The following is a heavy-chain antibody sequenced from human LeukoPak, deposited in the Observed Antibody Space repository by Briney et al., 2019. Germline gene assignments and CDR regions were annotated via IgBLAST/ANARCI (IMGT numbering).Heavy chain of an antibody. V-gene: IGHV1-8*03. J-gene: IGHJ3*02. D-gene: IGHD6-13*01. CDR1: GYTLTSYD. CDR3: ARYSSSWYDAFDI. Sequence: GASVKVSCKASGYTLTSYDINWVRQATGQGLEWMGWMNPNSGNTGYAQKFKGRVTITRNTSISTAYMELSSLRSEDTAVYYCARYSSSWYDAFDIWGQGTMVTVSS. CDR2: MNPNSGNT.